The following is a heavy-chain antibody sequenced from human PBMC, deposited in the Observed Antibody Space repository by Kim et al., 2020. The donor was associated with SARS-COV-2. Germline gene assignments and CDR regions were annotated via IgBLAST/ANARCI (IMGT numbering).Heavy chain of an antibody. V-gene: IGHV3-48*02. CDR2: I. J-gene: IGHJ4*02. CDR3: ARGRGADGFDY. Sequence: IYYADSVKGRFTISRDNAKTSLYLQMNSLGDEDTAVYYCARGRGADGFDYWGQGTLVTVSS. D-gene: IGHD2-8*01.